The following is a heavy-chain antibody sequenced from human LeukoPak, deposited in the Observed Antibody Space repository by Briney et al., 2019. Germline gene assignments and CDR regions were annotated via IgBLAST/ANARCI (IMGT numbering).Heavy chain of an antibody. CDR3: ARDRGYYDILTGLFDYYYYYYMDV. CDR2: IIPIFGTA. Sequence: SVKVSCKASGATFISYAMSWVRQAPGQGLEWMGGIIPIFGTANYAQKLQGRVTMTTDTSTSTAYMELRSLRSDDTAVYYCARDRGYYDILTGLFDYYYYYYMDVWGKGTTVTVSS. J-gene: IGHJ6*03. V-gene: IGHV1-69*05. D-gene: IGHD3-9*01. CDR1: GATFISYA.